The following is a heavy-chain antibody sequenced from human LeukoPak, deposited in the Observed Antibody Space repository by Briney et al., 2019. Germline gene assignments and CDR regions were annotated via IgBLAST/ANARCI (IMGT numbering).Heavy chain of an antibody. CDR3: ARDVGQLLYPVGAFDI. Sequence: GGSLRLSCAASGFTFSSYWMIWVRQAPGKGLEWVANIKQDGSEKYYVDSVKGRFTISRDNAKNSLYLQMNSLRAEDTAVYYCARDVGQLLYPVGAFDIWGQGTMVTVSS. CDR2: IKQDGSEK. CDR1: GFTFSSYW. D-gene: IGHD2-2*02. V-gene: IGHV3-7*01. J-gene: IGHJ3*02.